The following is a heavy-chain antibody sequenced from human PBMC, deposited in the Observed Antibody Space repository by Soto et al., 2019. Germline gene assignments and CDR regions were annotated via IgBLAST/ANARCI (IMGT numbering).Heavy chain of an antibody. J-gene: IGHJ5*02. D-gene: IGHD6-6*01. CDR1: GGSISSYY. Sequence: PWETLSLTCTVSGGSISSYYWSWIRQPPGKGLEWIGYIYYSGSTNYNPSLKSRVTISVDTSKNQFSLKLSSVTAADTAVYYCARALRYSSSSLRFDPWGQGTLVTSPQ. V-gene: IGHV4-59*01. CDR3: ARALRYSSSSLRFDP. CDR2: IYYSGST.